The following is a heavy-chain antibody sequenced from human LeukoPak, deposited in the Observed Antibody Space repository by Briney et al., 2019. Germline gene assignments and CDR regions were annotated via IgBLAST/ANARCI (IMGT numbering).Heavy chain of an antibody. Sequence: KPSETLSLTCTVSGGSISSSSYYWGWIRQPPGKGLEWIGSIYYSGSTYYNPSLKSRVTISVDTSKNQFSLKLSSVTAADTAVYYCARLVVVTAYYFDYRGQGTLVTVSS. CDR3: ARLVVVTAYYFDY. V-gene: IGHV4-39*01. D-gene: IGHD2-21*02. J-gene: IGHJ4*02. CDR1: GGSISSSSYY. CDR2: IYYSGST.